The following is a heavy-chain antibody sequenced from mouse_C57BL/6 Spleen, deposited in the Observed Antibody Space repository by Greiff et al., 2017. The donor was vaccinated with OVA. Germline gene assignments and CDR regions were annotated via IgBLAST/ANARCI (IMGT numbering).Heavy chain of an antibody. CDR3: ARGDYYGSSRYWYFDV. Sequence: QVTLKVSGPGILQSSQTLSLTCSFSGFSLSTSGMGVSWIRQPSGKGLEWLAHIYWDDDKRYNPSLKSRPTISKGTSRNQVFLKITSVDTADTATYYCARGDYYGSSRYWYFDVWGTGTTVTVSS. J-gene: IGHJ1*03. CDR2: IYWDDDK. V-gene: IGHV8-12*01. D-gene: IGHD1-1*01. CDR1: GFSLSTSGMG.